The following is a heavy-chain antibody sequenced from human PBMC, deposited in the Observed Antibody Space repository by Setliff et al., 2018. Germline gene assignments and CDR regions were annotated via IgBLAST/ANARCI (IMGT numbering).Heavy chain of an antibody. D-gene: IGHD3-3*01. V-gene: IGHV4-61*02. CDR2: IYASGST. CDR1: GGSISSGSHY. Sequence: SETLSLTCTVSGGSISSGSHYWSWTRQPAGKGLEWIGRIYASGSTNYNPSLKSRVTISADTSKNLLSLKLTSVTAADTAVYYCAKEFVEISFVSNSHRHYGMDVWGQGTTVTVSS. CDR3: AKEFVEISFVSNSHRHYGMDV. J-gene: IGHJ6*02.